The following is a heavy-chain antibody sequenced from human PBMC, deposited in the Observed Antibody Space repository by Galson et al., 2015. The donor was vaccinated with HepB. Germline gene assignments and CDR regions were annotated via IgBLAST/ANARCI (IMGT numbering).Heavy chain of an antibody. J-gene: IGHJ4*02. Sequence: TLSLTCAVYGGSFSGYYWSWIRQPPGKGLEWIGEINHSGTTTYNPSLKSRVTISVDTSKNQFSLNLNSVTAADTAVYYCARGLRAGAEVDFWGQGTLVTVSS. V-gene: IGHV4-34*01. CDR3: ARGLRAGAEVDF. CDR2: INHSGTT. D-gene: IGHD6-13*01. CDR1: GGSFSGYY.